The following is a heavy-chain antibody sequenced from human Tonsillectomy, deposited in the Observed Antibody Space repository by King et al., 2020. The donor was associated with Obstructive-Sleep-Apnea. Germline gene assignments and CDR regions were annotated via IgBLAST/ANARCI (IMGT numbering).Heavy chain of an antibody. V-gene: IGHV4-59*12. CDR2: IYYSGST. CDR3: ARERGYCSSTSCYQGFDY. Sequence: QLQESGPGLVKPSETLSLTCTVSGGSISSYYWSWIRQPPGKGLEGIGYIYYSGSTNYNPSLKSRVTILVDTSKNQFSLKLSSVTAADTAVYYCARERGYCSSTSCYQGFDYWGQGTLVTVSS. D-gene: IGHD2-2*01. J-gene: IGHJ4*02. CDR1: GGSISSYY.